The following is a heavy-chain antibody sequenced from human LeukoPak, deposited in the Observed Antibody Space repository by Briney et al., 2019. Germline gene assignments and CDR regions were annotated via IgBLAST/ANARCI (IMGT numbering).Heavy chain of an antibody. CDR3: ARAGPASWFDP. V-gene: IGHV1-69*02. CDR2: IIPILGIA. J-gene: IGHJ5*02. Sequence: SVKVSCKASGGTFSSYTISWVRQAPGQGLEWMGRIIPILGIANYAQKFQGRVTITADKSTSTAYMELSSLRSEDTAVYHCARAGPASWFDPWGQGTLVTVSS. CDR1: GGTFSSYT.